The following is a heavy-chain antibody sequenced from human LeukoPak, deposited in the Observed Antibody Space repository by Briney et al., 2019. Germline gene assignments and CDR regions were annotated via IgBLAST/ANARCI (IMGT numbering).Heavy chain of an antibody. D-gene: IGHD2-15*01. CDR2: ISGSGDST. CDR3: AKRGICISGGCYSSY. Sequence: PGGCLRLSCAASGFTFSSYAMSWVRQAPGKGLEWVSDISGSGDSTFYADSVKGRFTISRDNSKNTLYLQMNSLRAEDTAIYYCAKRGICISGGCYSSYWGQGPLVPVSS. J-gene: IGHJ4*02. CDR1: GFTFSSYA. V-gene: IGHV3-23*01.